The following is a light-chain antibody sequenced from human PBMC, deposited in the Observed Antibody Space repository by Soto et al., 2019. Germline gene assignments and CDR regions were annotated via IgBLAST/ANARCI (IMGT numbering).Light chain of an antibody. V-gene: IGKV2-28*01. Sequence: DIVMTRSPLSLSVTPGEPASISCRSSQSLLHRSGYNYLDWCLQKPGQSPQLLIYLGSNRASGVPDRFSGSVSGTDFTLKITRVEAEDAGVYYCMQALETWTFGQGTKVEIK. CDR1: QSLLHRSGYNY. CDR2: LGS. CDR3: MQALETWT. J-gene: IGKJ1*01.